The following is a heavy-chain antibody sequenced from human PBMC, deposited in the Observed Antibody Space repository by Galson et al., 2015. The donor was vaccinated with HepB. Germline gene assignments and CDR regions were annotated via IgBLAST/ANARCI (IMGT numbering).Heavy chain of an antibody. CDR3: ARGAVTTIPTRRNWFDP. V-gene: IGHV3-21*01. D-gene: IGHD4-11*01. J-gene: IGHJ5*02. CDR1: GFTFSTYS. CDR2: ITSSSNYI. Sequence: SLRLSCAASGFTFSTYSMNWVRQAPGKGLEWVSSITSSSNYIYYADSVKGRFTISRDNAKNSLYLQMNSLRAEDTAVYYCARGAVTTIPTRRNWFDPWGQGTLVTVSS.